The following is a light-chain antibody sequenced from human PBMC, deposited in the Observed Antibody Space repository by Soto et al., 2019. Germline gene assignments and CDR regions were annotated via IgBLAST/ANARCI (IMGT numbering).Light chain of an antibody. V-gene: IGKV1-5*03. CDR2: KTS. CDR3: QQYKSFSLT. CDR1: QSISSW. J-gene: IGKJ4*01. Sequence: DIEMTQSPTTMSASVGDRVPITCWASQSISSWLAWYQQKSGKDPKILIYKTSNLESGVPSRFSGSGSGTEFYLTISSLQPDDFATYYCQQYKSFSLTFGGGTKVDIK.